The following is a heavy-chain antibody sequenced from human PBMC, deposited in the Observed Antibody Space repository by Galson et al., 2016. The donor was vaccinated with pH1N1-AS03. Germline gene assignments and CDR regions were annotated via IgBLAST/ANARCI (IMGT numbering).Heavy chain of an antibody. CDR1: GFTFSTYW. J-gene: IGHJ4*02. V-gene: IGHV3-7*01. CDR2: MNQDESEK. D-gene: IGHD3-10*01. Sequence: SLRLSCAASGFTFSTYWMSWVRQAPGKGLEWVANMNQDESEKYYVGSVKGRFTIFRDNAKNSLYLQMNSLRAEDTALYYCVRDLHRASPGKSFVFWGQGTLVTVSS. CDR3: VRDLHRASPGKSFVF.